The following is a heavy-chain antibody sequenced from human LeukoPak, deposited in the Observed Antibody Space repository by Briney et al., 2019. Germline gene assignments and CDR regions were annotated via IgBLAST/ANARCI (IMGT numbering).Heavy chain of an antibody. V-gene: IGHV1-18*01. Sequence: ASVKVSCKASGYTFTSYGISWARQAPGQGLEWMGWISAYNGNTNYAQKFQGRVTITADKSMSTAYMELSSLRSEDTAVYYCARMRSYDSSGYYEPDDYWGQGTLGTVSS. CDR3: ARMRSYDSSGYYEPDDY. CDR1: GYTFTSYG. CDR2: ISAYNGNT. D-gene: IGHD3-22*01. J-gene: IGHJ4*02.